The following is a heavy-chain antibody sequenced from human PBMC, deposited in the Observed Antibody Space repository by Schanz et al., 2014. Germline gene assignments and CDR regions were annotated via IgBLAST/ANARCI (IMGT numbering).Heavy chain of an antibody. J-gene: IGHJ5*01. V-gene: IGHV3-21*04. CDR2: ISPSSSYI. D-gene: IGHD3-16*01. Sequence: VQLVESGGGVVQPGRSLRLSCATSGLNFDYYGMNWVRQAPGRGLEWVSSISPSSSYIYYADSVKGRFTISRDSSKNTLFLQMNSLRAEDTAVYYCAKDLYNYGIFDSWGQGTLVTVSS. CDR3: AKDLYNYGIFDS. CDR1: GLNFDYYG.